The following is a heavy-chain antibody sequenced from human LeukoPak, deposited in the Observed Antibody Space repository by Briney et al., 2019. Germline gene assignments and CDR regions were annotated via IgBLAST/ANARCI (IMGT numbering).Heavy chain of an antibody. CDR2: ISAYNGDT. J-gene: IGHJ3*02. D-gene: IGHD2-2*01. CDR3: ARDRTSGCRSTSCHDAFDI. Sequence: GAAVKVSGKASGYTYTSFGLSWVRQAPGQGLEWMGWISAYNGDTNYAQKLQGRVTMTTDTSTSTAYMELRSLRSDDTAVYYCARDRTSGCRSTSCHDAFDIWGQGTMVTVSS. V-gene: IGHV1-18*01. CDR1: GYTYTSFG.